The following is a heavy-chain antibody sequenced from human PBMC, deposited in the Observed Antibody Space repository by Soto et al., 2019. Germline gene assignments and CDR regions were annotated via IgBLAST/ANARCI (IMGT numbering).Heavy chain of an antibody. CDR2: ISSSGSTI. CDR1: GFTFSSYE. D-gene: IGHD2-2*01. Sequence: EVQLVESGGGLVQPGGSLRLSCAASGFTFSSYEMNWVRQAPGKGLEWVSYISSSGSTIYYADSVKGRFTISRDNAKNSLYLQMNSLRAEDTAVYYCARGLGCSSTSCYEYYYYGMDVWGQGTTVTVSS. V-gene: IGHV3-48*03. CDR3: ARGLGCSSTSCYEYYYYGMDV. J-gene: IGHJ6*02.